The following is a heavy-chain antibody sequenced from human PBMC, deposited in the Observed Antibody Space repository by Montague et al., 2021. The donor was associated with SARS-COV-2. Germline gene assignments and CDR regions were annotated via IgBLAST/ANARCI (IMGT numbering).Heavy chain of an antibody. V-gene: IGHV2-5*02. CDR1: GFSLNTDGVG. J-gene: IGHJ3*01. CDR2: IYWDGDQ. CDR3: ARRYDFYRAEAFDV. D-gene: IGHD3-3*01. Sequence: PALVKPTQTLTLTCVFSGFSLNTDGVGVAWIRRPPGKALEWLTPIYWDGDQRYSPSLKTRVTITKDTSRNRVVLTMTNLDPVDTATYYCARRYDFYRAEAFDVWGQGTMVTVSS.